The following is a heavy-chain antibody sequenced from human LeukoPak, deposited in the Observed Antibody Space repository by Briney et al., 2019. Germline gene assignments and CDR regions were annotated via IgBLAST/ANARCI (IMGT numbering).Heavy chain of an antibody. J-gene: IGHJ4*02. Sequence: GESLKISCQGSGYSFSSNWIGWVRQMPGKGLEWMGIIYPADSDTRYNPSFQGQVTISADKSISTAYLQWSSLKASDTAIYYCARQNTRGYSYFYYWGQGTLVTVSS. D-gene: IGHD5-18*01. V-gene: IGHV5-51*01. CDR1: GYSFSSNW. CDR2: IYPADSDT. CDR3: ARQNTRGYSYFYY.